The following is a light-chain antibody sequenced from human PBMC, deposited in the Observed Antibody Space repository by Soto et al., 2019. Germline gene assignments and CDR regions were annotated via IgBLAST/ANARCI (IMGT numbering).Light chain of an antibody. CDR2: NTN. CDR1: SGSVSTSYY. CDR3: VLFMGSGISL. V-gene: IGLV8-61*01. J-gene: IGLJ2*01. Sequence: QAVVTQEPSFSVSPGGTVTLTCGLSSGSVSTSYYPSWYQQTPGQAPRTLIYNTNTRSSGVPDRFSGSILGNKAALTITGAQADDESDYYCVLFMGSGISLFAGGTKVTVL.